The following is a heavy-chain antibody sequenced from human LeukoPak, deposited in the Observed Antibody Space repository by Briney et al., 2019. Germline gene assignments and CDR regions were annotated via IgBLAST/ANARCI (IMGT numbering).Heavy chain of an antibody. CDR2: IWYDGSNK. J-gene: IGHJ4*02. CDR1: GFTFSSYG. Sequence: GRSLRLSCAASGFTFSSYGMHWVRQAPGKGLEWVAVIWYDGSNKYYADSVKGRFTISRDNSKNMLYLQMNSLRAEDTAVYYCARDQAVAGYVDYWGQGTLVTVSS. D-gene: IGHD6-19*01. V-gene: IGHV3-33*01. CDR3: ARDQAVAGYVDY.